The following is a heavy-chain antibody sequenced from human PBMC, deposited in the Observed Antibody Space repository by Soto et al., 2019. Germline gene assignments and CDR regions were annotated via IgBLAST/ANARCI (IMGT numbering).Heavy chain of an antibody. D-gene: IGHD3-22*01. V-gene: IGHV3-30*18. CDR2: ISYDGSNK. CDR3: AKDTYYYDSTAYYDFDD. Sequence: QVQLVESGGGVVQPGRSLRLSCAASGFTFSTYGMHWVRQAPGKGLEWVAGISYDGSNKHYADSVKGRLTISRDNSKNMLYLQMSSLRDEDTDVYYCAKDTYYYDSTAYYDFDDWGQGTLVTVSS. J-gene: IGHJ4*02. CDR1: GFTFSTYG.